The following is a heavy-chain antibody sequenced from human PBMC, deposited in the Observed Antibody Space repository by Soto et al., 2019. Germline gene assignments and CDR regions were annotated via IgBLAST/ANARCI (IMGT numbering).Heavy chain of an antibody. CDR2: IYYTGNT. CDR3: ARLGGVTGYSSAWYKFEH. CDR1: GDSVSNSSPY. D-gene: IGHD6-19*01. V-gene: IGHV4-39*01. J-gene: IGHJ4*02. Sequence: QLQLQESGPGLVKPSETLSLTCTVSGDSVSNSSPYWGWIRQPPGKGLEWIGNIYYTGNTYYNPSLKSRVTISLDTSNNQFSLKLSSVTAADTAVYYCARLGGVTGYSSAWYKFEHWGQGTLVTVSS.